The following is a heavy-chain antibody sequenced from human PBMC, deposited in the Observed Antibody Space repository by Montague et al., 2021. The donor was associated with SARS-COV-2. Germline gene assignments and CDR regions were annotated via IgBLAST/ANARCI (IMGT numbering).Heavy chain of an antibody. V-gene: IGHV4-34*01. CDR1: GGSFSGYY. J-gene: IGHJ6*02. CDR2: INHSGST. D-gene: IGHD6-13*01. Sequence: SETLSLTCAVYGGSFSGYYWSWIRQPPGKGLEWIGEINHSGSTNYNPSLKSRVTISVDTSKNQFSLKLSSVIAADTAVYYCARGPHSSSWHYYYYYGMDVWGQGTTVTVSS. CDR3: ARGPHSSSWHYYYYYGMDV.